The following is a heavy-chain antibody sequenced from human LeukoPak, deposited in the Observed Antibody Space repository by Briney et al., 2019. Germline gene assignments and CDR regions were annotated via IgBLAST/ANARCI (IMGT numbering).Heavy chain of an antibody. CDR2: INPSGGST. J-gene: IGHJ6*02. Sequence: ASVKVSCKASGYTFTSYYMHWVRQAPGQGLEWMGIINPSGGSTSYAQKFQGRVTITADESTSTAYMELSSLRSEDTAVYYCARRSQGYYYYGMDVWGQGTTVTVSS. CDR3: ARRSQGYYYYGMDV. V-gene: IGHV1-46*01. CDR1: GYTFTSYY.